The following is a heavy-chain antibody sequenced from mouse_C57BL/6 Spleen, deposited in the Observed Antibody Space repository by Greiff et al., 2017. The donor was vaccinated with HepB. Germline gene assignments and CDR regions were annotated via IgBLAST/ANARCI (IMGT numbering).Heavy chain of an antibody. J-gene: IGHJ4*01. Sequence: VQLQQSGAELVKPGASVKMSCKASGYTFTSYWITWVKQRPGQGLEWIGDIYHGSGSTNYNEKFKSKATLTVDTSSSTAYMQLSSLTAEDSAVYYCARSRDSAMDYWGQGTSVTVSS. CDR3: ARSRDSAMDY. CDR2: IYHGSGST. CDR1: GYTFTSYW. V-gene: IGHV1-55*01.